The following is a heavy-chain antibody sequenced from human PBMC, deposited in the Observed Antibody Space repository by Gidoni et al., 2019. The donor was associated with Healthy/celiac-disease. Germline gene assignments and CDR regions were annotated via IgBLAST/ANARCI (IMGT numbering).Heavy chain of an antibody. V-gene: IGHV3-48*01. CDR1: GFTFSSYS. CDR2: ISSSSSTI. Sequence: VQLVESGGGLVQPGGSLRLSCAASGFTFSSYSMNWVRQAPGKGLEWVSYISSSSSTIYYADSVKGRFTISRDNAKNSLYLQMNSLRAEDTAVYYCARDRDYAYDYWGQGTLVTVSS. D-gene: IGHD2-2*01. CDR3: ARDRDYAYDY. J-gene: IGHJ4*02.